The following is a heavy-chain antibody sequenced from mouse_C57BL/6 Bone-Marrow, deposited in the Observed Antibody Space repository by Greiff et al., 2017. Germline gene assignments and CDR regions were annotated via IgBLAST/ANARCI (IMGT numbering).Heavy chain of an antibody. Sequence: QVQLQQSGAELVRPGTSVKVSCKASGYAFTNYLIEWVKQRPGQGLEWIGVINPGSGGTNYNEKFKGKATLTADKSSSTAYMQLSSLTSEDSAVYFCERSFYYDYDWYFDVWGTGTTVTVSS. CDR2: INPGSGGT. J-gene: IGHJ1*03. CDR1: GYAFTNYL. D-gene: IGHD2-4*01. CDR3: ERSFYYDYDWYFDV. V-gene: IGHV1-54*01.